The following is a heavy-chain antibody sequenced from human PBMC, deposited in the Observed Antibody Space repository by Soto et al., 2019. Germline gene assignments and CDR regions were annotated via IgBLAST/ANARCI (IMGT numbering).Heavy chain of an antibody. Sequence: QVQLVQSGAEVKKPGSSVKVSCKASGGTFSTYTINWVRQAPGQGLEWMGRIIPLLDVTNNAQRFQGRVTITADKSTSTVYMELTSLTSQDTAVYYCARDSGTVGYDDSWGQGTLGTVSS. CDR3: ARDSGTVGYDDS. V-gene: IGHV1-69*08. J-gene: IGHJ4*02. CDR1: GGTFSTYT. D-gene: IGHD3-10*01. CDR2: IIPLLDVT.